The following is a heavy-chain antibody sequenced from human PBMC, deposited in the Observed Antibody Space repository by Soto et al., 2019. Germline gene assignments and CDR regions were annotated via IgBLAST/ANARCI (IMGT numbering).Heavy chain of an antibody. J-gene: IGHJ6*02. CDR3: TGGSDNWNCRGSQDV. Sequence: EVQVLESGGGLVQPGGSLRLSCTASRFTFDNYAMNWVRQAPGKGLEWVSGLGVSGGSKYYADSVQGRFTISRDSSKITLYLHMNNLRVEDTAVYYCTGGSDNWNCRGSQDVWGQGTPVTVSS. CDR2: LGVSGGSK. D-gene: IGHD1-7*01. V-gene: IGHV3-23*01. CDR1: RFTFDNYA.